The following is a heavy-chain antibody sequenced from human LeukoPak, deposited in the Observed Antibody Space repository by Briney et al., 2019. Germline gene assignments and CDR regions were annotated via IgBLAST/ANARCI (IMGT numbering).Heavy chain of an antibody. D-gene: IGHD3-22*01. Sequence: GRSLRLSCAASGFTSSSYGMHWVRQAPGKGLEWVAVISYDGSNKYYADSVKGRFTISRDNSKNTLYLQMNSLRAEDTAVYYCAKGASGYYYRAYFDYWGQGTLVTVSS. J-gene: IGHJ4*02. CDR1: GFTSSSYG. CDR2: ISYDGSNK. CDR3: AKGASGYYYRAYFDY. V-gene: IGHV3-30*18.